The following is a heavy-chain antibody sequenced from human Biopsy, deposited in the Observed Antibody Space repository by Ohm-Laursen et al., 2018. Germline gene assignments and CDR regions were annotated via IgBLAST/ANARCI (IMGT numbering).Heavy chain of an antibody. D-gene: IGHD2/OR15-2a*01. Sequence: SDTLSLTCAVYGESFNGYYWSWIRQTPGKGLEWIGEINHSGRTNYNPSLKSRVTISVDTSKNQFSLKVNSVTAADTAVYYCARATNSTGWPYYYFYGMDVWGQGTTVTVSS. CDR1: GESFNGYY. J-gene: IGHJ6*02. CDR3: ARATNSTGWPYYYFYGMDV. CDR2: INHSGRT. V-gene: IGHV4-34*01.